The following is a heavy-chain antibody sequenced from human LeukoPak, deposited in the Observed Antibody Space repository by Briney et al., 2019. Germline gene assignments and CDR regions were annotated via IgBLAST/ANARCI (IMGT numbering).Heavy chain of an antibody. CDR1: GFTFSSYG. CDR2: IWYDGSNK. J-gene: IGHJ4*02. Sequence: GRSLRLSCAASGFTFSSYGMHWVRQAPGKGLEWVAVIWYDGSNKYYADSVKGRFTIFRDNSKNTLYLQMNSLRAEDTAVYYCARGLGSAWWGVIDYWGQGTLVTVSS. D-gene: IGHD6-19*01. CDR3: ARGLGSAWWGVIDY. V-gene: IGHV3-33*01.